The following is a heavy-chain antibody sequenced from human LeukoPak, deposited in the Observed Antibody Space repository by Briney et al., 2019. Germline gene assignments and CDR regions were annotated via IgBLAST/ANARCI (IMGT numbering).Heavy chain of an antibody. D-gene: IGHD3-22*01. CDR2: IIPIFGTA. Sequence: ASVKVSCKASGYTFTRFYLYWLRQAPGQGLEWMGGIIPIFGTANYAQKFQGRVTITADESTSTAYMELSSLRSEDTAVCYCATSDYYDSSGYVHYWGQGTLVTVSS. CDR1: GYTFTRFY. J-gene: IGHJ4*02. V-gene: IGHV1-69*13. CDR3: ATSDYYDSSGYVHY.